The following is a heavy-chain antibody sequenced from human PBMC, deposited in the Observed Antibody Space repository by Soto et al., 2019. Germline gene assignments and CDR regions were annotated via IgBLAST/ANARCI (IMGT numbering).Heavy chain of an antibody. CDR2: IYYSGST. CDR1: GGSISSYY. CDR3: ARHENGYCSGGSCFSHEVRGFDP. J-gene: IGHJ5*02. V-gene: IGHV4-59*08. Sequence: PSETLSLTCTVSGGSISSYYWSWIRQPPGKGLEWIGYIYYSGSTNYNPSLKSRVTISVDTSKNQFSLKLSSVTAADTAVYYCARHENGYCSGGSCFSHEVRGFDPWGQGTLVTVSS. D-gene: IGHD2-15*01.